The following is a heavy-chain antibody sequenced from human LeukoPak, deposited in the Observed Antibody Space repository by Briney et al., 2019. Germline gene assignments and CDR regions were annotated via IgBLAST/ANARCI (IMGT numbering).Heavy chain of an antibody. CDR1: GFTFSSYW. CDR3: ARDPGYYGSGSYF. CDR2: INSDGSST. V-gene: IGHV3-74*01. D-gene: IGHD3-10*01. J-gene: IGHJ4*02. Sequence: PGGFLRLSCAASGFTFSSYWMHWVRQAPGKGLVWVSRINSDGSSTNYADSVKGRFTISRDNAKNTLYLQMNSLRAEDTAVYYCARDPGYYGSGSYFWGQGTLVTVSS.